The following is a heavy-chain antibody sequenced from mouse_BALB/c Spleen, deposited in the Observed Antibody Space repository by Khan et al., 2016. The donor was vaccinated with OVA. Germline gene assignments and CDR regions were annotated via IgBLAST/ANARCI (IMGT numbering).Heavy chain of an antibody. V-gene: IGHV3-2*02. CDR1: GYSITSNYA. CDR2: ISYSDST. J-gene: IGHJ2*01. Sequence: VQLKQSGPGLVKPSQSLYLTCTVTGYSITSNYAWNWIRQFPGNKLEWMGYISYSDSTSYNPSLKSRISITRDTYQNQFFLQLTSVTTEDTATYDCARGKYCGYYFNYWGQGTTLTVSS. CDR3: ARGKYCGYYFNY.